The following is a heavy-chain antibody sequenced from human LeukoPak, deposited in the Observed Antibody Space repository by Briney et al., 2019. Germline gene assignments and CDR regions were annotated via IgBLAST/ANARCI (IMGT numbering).Heavy chain of an antibody. CDR2: IYYSGSS. J-gene: IGHJ4*02. D-gene: IGHD6-13*01. V-gene: IGHV4-59*01. Sequence: SETLSLTCTVSGGSIRGYYWSWIRQPPGKGLEWIGYIYYSGSSNYNPSLKSRVTMSVDTSKKQISLNLGSVTAADTAVYYCARGEAAAGPPFDYWGQGTLVTVSS. CDR3: ARGEAAAGPPFDY. CDR1: GGSIRGYY.